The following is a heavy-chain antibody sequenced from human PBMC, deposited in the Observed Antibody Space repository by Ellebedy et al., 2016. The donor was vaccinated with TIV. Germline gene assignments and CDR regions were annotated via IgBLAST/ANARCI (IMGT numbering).Heavy chain of an antibody. Sequence: AASVKVSCKASGGTFSSYAISWVRQAPGQGLEWMGRIIPILGIANYAQKFQGRVTITADKSTSTAYMELSSLRSEDTAVYYCARGYCSSTSCRNYYYYGMDVWGQGTAVTV. V-gene: IGHV1-69*04. J-gene: IGHJ6*02. D-gene: IGHD2-2*01. CDR2: IIPILGIA. CDR1: GGTFSSYA. CDR3: ARGYCSSTSCRNYYYYGMDV.